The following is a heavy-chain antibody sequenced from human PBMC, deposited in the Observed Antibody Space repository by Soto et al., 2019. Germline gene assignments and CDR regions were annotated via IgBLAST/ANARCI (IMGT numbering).Heavy chain of an antibody. V-gene: IGHV3-23*01. CDR2: ISGSGGST. D-gene: IGHD2-15*01. CDR3: ATDPSGGKNWFDP. J-gene: IGHJ5*02. CDR1: GFTFSSYA. Sequence: GGSLRLSCAASGFTFSSYAMSWVRQAPGKGMESVSAISGSGGSTYYADSVKGRFTISRDNSKNTLYLQMNSLRAEDTAVYYCATDPSGGKNWFDPWGQGTLVTVSS.